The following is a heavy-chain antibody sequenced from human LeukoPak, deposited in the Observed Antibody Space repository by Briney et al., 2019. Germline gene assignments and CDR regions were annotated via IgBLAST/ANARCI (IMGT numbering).Heavy chain of an antibody. CDR1: GCTFSNYA. Sequence: GGSLRVSCAASGCTFSNYAMSWVRQAPGKGLEWVSTLTGSGGSTYYADSVKGRFTISRDNSKNTLSLQMNSLRAEDTAVYYCAKESTVTPGNVNWFDTWGQGTLVTVSS. CDR2: LTGSGGST. D-gene: IGHD4-17*01. CDR3: AKESTVTPGNVNWFDT. J-gene: IGHJ5*02. V-gene: IGHV3-23*01.